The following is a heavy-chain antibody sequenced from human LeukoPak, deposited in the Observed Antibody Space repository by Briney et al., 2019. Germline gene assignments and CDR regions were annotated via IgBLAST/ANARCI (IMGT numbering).Heavy chain of an antibody. J-gene: IGHJ1*01. D-gene: IGHD3-10*01. CDR3: ARDGFTMVRGVIKVQH. Sequence: ASVKVSCKASGYTFTGYYMHWVRQAPGQGLEWMGRINPNSGGTNYAQKFQGRVTMTRDTSISTAYMELSRLRSDDTAVCYGARDGFTMVRGVIKVQHWGQGTLVTVSS. CDR1: GYTFTGYY. CDR2: INPNSGGT. V-gene: IGHV1-2*06.